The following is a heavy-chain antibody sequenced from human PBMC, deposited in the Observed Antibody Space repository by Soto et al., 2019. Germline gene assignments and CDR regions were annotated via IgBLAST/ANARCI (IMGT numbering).Heavy chain of an antibody. CDR3: ARDPRYDSSAYARY. D-gene: IGHD3-22*01. CDR1: GFSFRSYA. Sequence: QVQLVESGGGVVQPGRSLRLSCATSGFSFRSYAMYWVRQPPGEGLEWVAVIWYDGTNTYYEESVKGRFTISRDNSKNALYLLLNSLRPEDTGVYYCARDPRYDSSAYARYWGQGTLVTVSS. CDR2: IWYDGTNT. J-gene: IGHJ4*02. V-gene: IGHV3-33*01.